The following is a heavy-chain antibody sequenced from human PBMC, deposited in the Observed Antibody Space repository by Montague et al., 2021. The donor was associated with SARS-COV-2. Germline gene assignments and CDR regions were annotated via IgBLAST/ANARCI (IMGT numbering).Heavy chain of an antibody. J-gene: IGHJ4*02. CDR2: IYYYGNT. CDR3: AKEFGSGGINPTY. Sequence: SETLSLTCTVSGDSIRNYFWSWIRQPPGKRLEWIGYIYYYGNTHYNPSLKSRATISIDTSRNLFSLQLSSVTAADTAVYFCAKEFGSGGINPTYWGQGALVTVSS. CDR1: GDSIRNYF. V-gene: IGHV4-59*01. D-gene: IGHD3-10*01.